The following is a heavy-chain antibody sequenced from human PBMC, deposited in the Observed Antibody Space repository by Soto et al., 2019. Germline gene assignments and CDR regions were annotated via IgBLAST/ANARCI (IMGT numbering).Heavy chain of an antibody. D-gene: IGHD3-10*01. CDR2: IYYSGST. CDR1: GGYIRSYY. J-gene: IGHJ5*02. Sequence: PSEMQPLSYTVSGGYIRSYYWSCIRQPKGKGLEWIGYIYYSGSTNYNPSLKSRVTISVDTSKNQFSLKLSSVTAADTAVYYCARIRITMVRGVIVNWFDPWGQGTLVTVSS. CDR3: ARIRITMVRGVIVNWFDP. V-gene: IGHV4-59*01.